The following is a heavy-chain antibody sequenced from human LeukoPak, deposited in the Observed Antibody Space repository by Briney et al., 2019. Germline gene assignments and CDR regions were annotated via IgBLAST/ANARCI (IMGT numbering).Heavy chain of an antibody. D-gene: IGHD1-1*01. J-gene: IGHJ5*02. CDR1: GFTFSTCN. Sequence: GGSLRLSCAASGFTFSTCNMNWVRQAPGKGLEWVSYISSSSITRYYADSVKGRFTISRDNANNSLYLQMSSLRAEDTAVYYCARQDVAWNDVYWFDPWGQGTLVTVSS. CDR2: ISSSSITR. CDR3: ARQDVAWNDVYWFDP. V-gene: IGHV3-48*04.